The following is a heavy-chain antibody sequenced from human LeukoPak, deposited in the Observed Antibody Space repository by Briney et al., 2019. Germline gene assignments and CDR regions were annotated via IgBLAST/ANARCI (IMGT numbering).Heavy chain of an antibody. CDR1: GYSFTSYW. CDR3: ARQPPRSGYYKFFDY. CDR2: IYPGDSDT. V-gene: IGHV5-51*01. D-gene: IGHD5-12*01. J-gene: IGHJ4*02. Sequence: GESLKISCKGSGYSFTSYWIGWVRQMPGKGLEWMGIIYPGDSDTRYSPSFQGQVTISADKSISTAYLQWSSLKASDTAMYYRARQPPRSGYYKFFDYWGQGTLVTVSS.